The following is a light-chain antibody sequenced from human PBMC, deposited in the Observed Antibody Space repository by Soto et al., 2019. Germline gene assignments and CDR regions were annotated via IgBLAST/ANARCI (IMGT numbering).Light chain of an antibody. CDR3: GSWDSSLSAYV. V-gene: IGLV1-51*01. CDR2: DDA. J-gene: IGLJ1*01. Sequence: QSVLTQPPSVSAAPGQRVNISCSGSSSNIGGNSVSWYQQLPGTAPKLLIYDDAKRPSGIPDRFSGSKSGTSATLGITGFQTGDESDYYCGSWDSSLSAYVFGTGTKFTVL. CDR1: SSNIGGNS.